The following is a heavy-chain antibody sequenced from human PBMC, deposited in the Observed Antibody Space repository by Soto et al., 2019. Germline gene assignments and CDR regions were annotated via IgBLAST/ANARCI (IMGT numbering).Heavy chain of an antibody. Sequence: ASVKVSCKASGYTFTSYYMHWVLQAPGEGLEWMGIINPSGGSTSYAQKFQGRVTMTRDTSTSTVYMELSSLRSEDTAVYYCARANVDTAMALEVYYFDYWGQGTLVTVSS. CDR2: INPSGGST. CDR3: ARANVDTAMALEVYYFDY. J-gene: IGHJ4*02. CDR1: GYTFTSYY. V-gene: IGHV1-46*01. D-gene: IGHD5-18*01.